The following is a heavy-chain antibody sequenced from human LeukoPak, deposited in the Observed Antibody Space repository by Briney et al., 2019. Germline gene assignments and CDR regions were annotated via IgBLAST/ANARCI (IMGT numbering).Heavy chain of an antibody. CDR3: ARGRGPVRYGLAPQFFDY. V-gene: IGHV1-2*02. Sequence: ASVKVSCKASGYTFTGYYMHWVRQAPGQGLEWMGWINPNSGGTNYAQKFQGRVTMTRDTSISTAYMELSRLRSDDTAVYYCARGRGPVRYGLAPQFFDYWGQGTLVTVSS. CDR2: INPNSGGT. J-gene: IGHJ4*02. CDR1: GYTFTGYY. D-gene: IGHD5-24*01.